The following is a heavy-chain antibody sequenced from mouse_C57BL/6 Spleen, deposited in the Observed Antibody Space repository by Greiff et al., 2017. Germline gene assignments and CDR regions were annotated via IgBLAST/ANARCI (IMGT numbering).Heavy chain of an antibody. J-gene: IGHJ4*01. CDR1: GFNIQDYY. CDR2: IDPAAGET. D-gene: IGHD1-1*01. CDR3: ARSKTVVATDAMDY. V-gene: IGHV14-2*01. Sequence: VQLQQSGAELVKPGASVKLSCTASGFNIQDYYMHWVKQRTEQGLEWIGRIDPAAGETKYAPKFQGKATITAATSSHTAYLQLSSLTSEDTAVYYCARSKTVVATDAMDYWGQGTSVTVSS.